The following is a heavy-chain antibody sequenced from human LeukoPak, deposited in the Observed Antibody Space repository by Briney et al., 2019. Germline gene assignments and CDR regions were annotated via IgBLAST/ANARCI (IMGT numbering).Heavy chain of an antibody. CDR2: INPSGGST. D-gene: IGHD2-15*01. J-gene: IGHJ4*02. CDR3: ARGDRYCSGGSCYFFDY. CDR1: GGTFSSYA. Sequence: ASVKVSCKASGGTFSSYAISWVRQAPGQGLEWMGIINPSGGSTSYAQKFQGRVTMTRDTSTSTVYMELSSLRSEDTAVYYCARGDRYCSGGSCYFFDYWGQGTLVTVSS. V-gene: IGHV1-46*01.